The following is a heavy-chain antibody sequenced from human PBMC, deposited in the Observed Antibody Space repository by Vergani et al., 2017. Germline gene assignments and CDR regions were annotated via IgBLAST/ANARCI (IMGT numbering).Heavy chain of an antibody. J-gene: IGHJ6*02. CDR1: GGTFSSYA. CDR2: IIPIFGTA. Sequence: QVQLVQSGAEVKKPGSSVKVSCKASGGTFSSYAISWVRQAPGQGLEWMGGIIPIFGTANYAQKFQGRVTITADESTSTAYMELSSLRSEDTAVYYCAGMFGQQLVIDYYYGMDVWGQGTTVTVSS. CDR3: AGMFGQQLVIDYYYGMDV. D-gene: IGHD6-13*01. V-gene: IGHV1-69*01.